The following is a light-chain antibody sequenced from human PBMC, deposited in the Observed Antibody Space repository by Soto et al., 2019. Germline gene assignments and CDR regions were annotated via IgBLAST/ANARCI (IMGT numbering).Light chain of an antibody. CDR3: QQRRNWPRYT. CDR1: QSVSSF. J-gene: IGKJ2*01. Sequence: EIVLTQSPATLSLSPGERATLSCRASQSVSSFLAWYQQKPGQAPRLLIYDASNRATGIPPRFSGSGSGTDFTLTISSLETEDFAVYYCQQRRNWPRYTFGQGTKLEIK. V-gene: IGKV3-11*01. CDR2: DAS.